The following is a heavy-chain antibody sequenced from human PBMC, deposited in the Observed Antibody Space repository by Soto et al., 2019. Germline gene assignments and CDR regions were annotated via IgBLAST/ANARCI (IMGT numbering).Heavy chain of an antibody. Sequence: PSETLSLTCTVSGGSISSGDYYWSWIRQPPGKGLEWIGYIYYSGSTYYNPSLKSRVTISVDTSKNQFSLKLSSVTATDTAVYYCARDGRKRYSGYVYWFDPWGQGTLVTVSS. V-gene: IGHV4-30-4*01. CDR3: ARDGRKRYSGYVYWFDP. CDR1: GGSISSGDYY. CDR2: IYYSGST. D-gene: IGHD5-12*01. J-gene: IGHJ5*02.